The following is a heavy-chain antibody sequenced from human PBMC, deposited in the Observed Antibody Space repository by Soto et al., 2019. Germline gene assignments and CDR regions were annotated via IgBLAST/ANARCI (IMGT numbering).Heavy chain of an antibody. CDR2: ISSSSSTI. CDR1: GFPFSSYI. D-gene: IGHD1-20*01. J-gene: IGHJ3*02. CDR3: ARDQALTGDAFDI. Sequence: GGSLRLSCAASGFPFSSYIMNWVRQAPGKGLEWVSYISSSSSTIYYADSVKGRFTISRDNAKNSLYLQMNSLRAEDTAVYYCARDQALTGDAFDIWGQGTMVTVSS. V-gene: IGHV3-48*01.